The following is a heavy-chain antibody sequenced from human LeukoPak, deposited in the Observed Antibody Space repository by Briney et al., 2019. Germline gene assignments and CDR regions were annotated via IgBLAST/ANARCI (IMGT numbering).Heavy chain of an antibody. D-gene: IGHD5-18*01. CDR3: AKDREDSAMISGVFDL. J-gene: IGHJ2*01. CDR2: ISGSSYYI. Sequence: GGSLRLSCAASGFTFSSYSMNWVRQAPGKGLEWVSSISGSSYYIYYADSVKGRFTISRDNAKNSLYLQMNSLRAEDTAVYFCAKDREDSAMISGVFDLWGRGTLVTVSS. CDR1: GFTFSSYS. V-gene: IGHV3-21*01.